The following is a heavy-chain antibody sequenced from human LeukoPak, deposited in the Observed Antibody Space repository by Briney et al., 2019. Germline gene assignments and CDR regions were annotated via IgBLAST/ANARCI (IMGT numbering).Heavy chain of an antibody. CDR3: ALEPDYYGPGSFDY. D-gene: IGHD3-10*01. CDR2: IIPIFGTA. Sequence: ASVKVSCKASGYTFTSYGISWVRQAPGRGLERMGGIIPIFGTANYAQKFQGRVTITADESTSTAYMELSSLRSEDTAVYYCALEPDYYGPGSFDYWGQGTLVTVSS. CDR1: GYTFTSYG. J-gene: IGHJ4*02. V-gene: IGHV1-69*13.